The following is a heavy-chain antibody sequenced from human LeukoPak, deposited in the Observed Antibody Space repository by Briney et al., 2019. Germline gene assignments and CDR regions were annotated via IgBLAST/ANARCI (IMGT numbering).Heavy chain of an antibody. J-gene: IGHJ4*02. V-gene: IGHV3-74*01. CDR3: ARGGYSGYNFDY. CDR2: INSDGSST. Sequence: GGSLRLSCAASGFTFSSYWMRWVRQAPGKGLVWVSRINSDGSSTSYADSVKGRFTISRDNAKNTLYLQMNSLRAEDTAVYYRARGGYSGYNFDYWGQGTLVTVSS. D-gene: IGHD5-12*01. CDR1: GFTFSSYW.